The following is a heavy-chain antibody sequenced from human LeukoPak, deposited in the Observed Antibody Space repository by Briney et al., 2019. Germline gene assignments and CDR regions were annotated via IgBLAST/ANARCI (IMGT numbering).Heavy chain of an antibody. J-gene: IGHJ4*02. CDR2: FDPADGEP. CDR3: ATEVVGYGDVHYFDS. V-gene: IGHV1-24*01. CDR1: VYTLTEVS. D-gene: IGHD4-17*01. Sequence: ASVNVSCKVSVYTLTEVSMHWVRQAPGKGLGWMGGFDPADGEPIYAQKFQGRVTMSEDTSTDTAYMDLSSLRSEDTAVYYCATEVVGYGDVHYFDSWGQGTLVTVSS.